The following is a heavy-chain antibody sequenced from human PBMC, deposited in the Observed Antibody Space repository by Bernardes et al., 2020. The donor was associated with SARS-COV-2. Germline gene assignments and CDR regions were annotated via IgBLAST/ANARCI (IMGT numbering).Heavy chain of an antibody. CDR2: IKQDGSEK. CDR1: GFTFSSYW. Sequence: GGSLRLSCAASGFTFSSYWMSWVRQAPGKGLEWVANIKQDGSEKYYVDSVKGRFTISRDNAKNSLYLQMNSLRAEDTAVYYCARDGGYSGYEGLAYYYYGMDVWGQGTTVTVSS. D-gene: IGHD5-12*01. J-gene: IGHJ6*02. V-gene: IGHV3-7*01. CDR3: ARDGGYSGYEGLAYYYYGMDV.